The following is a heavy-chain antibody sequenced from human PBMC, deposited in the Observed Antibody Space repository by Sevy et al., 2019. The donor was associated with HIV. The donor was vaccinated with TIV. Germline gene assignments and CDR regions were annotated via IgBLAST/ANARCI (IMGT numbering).Heavy chain of an antibody. J-gene: IGHJ5*02. V-gene: IGHV3-11*01. CDR1: AFTFSDYY. CDR3: ARGYGSSTSWGNWFDP. D-gene: IGHD2-2*01. Sequence: GGSLRLSCAASAFTFSDYYMSWIRQAPGKGLEWVSYISSSGSTIYYADSVKGRFTISRDNAKNSLYLQMNSLRAEDTAVYYCARGYGSSTSWGNWFDPWGQGTLVTVSS. CDR2: ISSSGSTI.